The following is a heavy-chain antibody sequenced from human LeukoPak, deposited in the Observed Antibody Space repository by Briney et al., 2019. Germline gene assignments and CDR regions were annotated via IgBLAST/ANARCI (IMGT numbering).Heavy chain of an antibody. D-gene: IGHD4-23*01. CDR1: GGSISSYY. J-gene: IGHJ4*02. CDR3: ARDVSGGKGNYFDY. Sequence: SETLSLTCTVSGGSISSYYWSWIRQPAGKGLEWIGRIYTSGSTNYNSSLKSRVTMSVDTYKNQFSLKVRSVTAADTAVYYCARDVSGGKGNYFDYWGQGTLVTVSS. CDR2: IYTSGST. V-gene: IGHV4-4*07.